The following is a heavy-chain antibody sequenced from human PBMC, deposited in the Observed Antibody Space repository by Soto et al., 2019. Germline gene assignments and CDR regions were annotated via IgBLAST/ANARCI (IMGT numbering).Heavy chain of an antibody. CDR3: VMVDNYVTPTPQDV. V-gene: IGHV1-18*01. Sequence: QVPLVQSGAEVKKPGASVKVSCTASGYIFVNYGIAWVRQAPRQGLEWMGWISPYTGNTHSASKVQGRLTMTTDTSTSTAYMDLGSLTSDETAVYYCVMVDNYVTPTPQDVWGQGTTVTVSS. CDR1: GYIFVNYG. J-gene: IGHJ6*02. CDR2: ISPYTGNT. D-gene: IGHD3-16*01.